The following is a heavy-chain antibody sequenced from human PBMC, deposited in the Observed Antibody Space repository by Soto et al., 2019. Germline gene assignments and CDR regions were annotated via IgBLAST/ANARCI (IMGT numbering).Heavy chain of an antibody. V-gene: IGHV3-23*01. CDR3: AKVSTGEMATVFQAFDI. D-gene: IGHD4-4*01. Sequence: GGSLRLSCIASKFTFSSYAMSWVRQAPGKGLEWVSAISGSGGSTYYADSVKGRFAVSRDNSKSTLYLHMTSLRDEDTAVYYCAKVSTGEMATVFQAFDIWGQGTMVTVSS. CDR1: KFTFSSYA. CDR2: ISGSGGST. J-gene: IGHJ3*02.